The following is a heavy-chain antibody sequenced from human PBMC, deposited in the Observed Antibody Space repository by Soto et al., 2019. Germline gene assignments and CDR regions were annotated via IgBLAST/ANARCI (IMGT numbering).Heavy chain of an antibody. Sequence: QVQLVQSGAEVKKPGASVKVSCKASGYTFTSYGISWVRQAPGQGLEWMGWISAYNVNTNYAQKRQGRVTMTTDTTTSRAYMELRRLRSDDTAVSYCARDLAGGLVDYWGQGTLVTVSS. D-gene: IGHD6-19*01. CDR2: ISAYNVNT. CDR1: GYTFTSYG. J-gene: IGHJ4*02. V-gene: IGHV1-18*01. CDR3: ARDLAGGLVDY.